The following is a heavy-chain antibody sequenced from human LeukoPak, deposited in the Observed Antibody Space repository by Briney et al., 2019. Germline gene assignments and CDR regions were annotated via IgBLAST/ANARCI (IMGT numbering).Heavy chain of an antibody. CDR2: IYYSGST. D-gene: IGHD3-22*01. CDR3: ARIIGYYSIFDY. Sequence: SETLSLTCTVSGASISSYYWSWIRQPPGKGLEWIGYIYYSGSTNYNPSLKSRVTISVDTSKNQFSLKLSSVTAADTAVYYCARIIGYYSIFDYWGQGTLVTVSS. J-gene: IGHJ4*02. V-gene: IGHV4-59*01. CDR1: GASISSYY.